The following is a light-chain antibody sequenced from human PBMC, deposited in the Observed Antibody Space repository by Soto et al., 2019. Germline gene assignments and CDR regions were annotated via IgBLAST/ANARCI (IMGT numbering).Light chain of an antibody. CDR2: GAS. J-gene: IGKJ4*01. CDR1: QSVSSN. CDR3: QQYNNWPLT. Sequence: ETVMTQSPATLSVSPGERATLSCRASQSVSSNLAWYQQRPGQAPRVLIYGASIRAAGIPARFSGSGSGTQFTLTISSLRSEDFAVYYCQQYNNWPLTFGGGTKVESK. V-gene: IGKV3-15*01.